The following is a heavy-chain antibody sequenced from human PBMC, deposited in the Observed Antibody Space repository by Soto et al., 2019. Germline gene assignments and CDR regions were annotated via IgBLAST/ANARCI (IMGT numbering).Heavy chain of an antibody. J-gene: IGHJ4*02. CDR2: IYHTGST. D-gene: IGHD4-17*01. CDR3: ARALSTDYGGPFDS. CDR1: GGSINSGGYS. Sequence: SETLSLTCAVSGGSINSGGYSWSWIRQPPGKGLEWIGYIYHTGSTYYNPALKSRVTISIDRSIHQFSLKLNSVTAADTAVYYCARALSTDYGGPFDSWGQGTPVTVSS. V-gene: IGHV4-30-2*01.